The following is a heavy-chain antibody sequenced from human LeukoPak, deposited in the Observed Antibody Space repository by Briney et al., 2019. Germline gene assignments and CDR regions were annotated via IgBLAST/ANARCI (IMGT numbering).Heavy chain of an antibody. CDR1: GFTFSSYA. CDR3: VKARGIQLWLPGDY. D-gene: IGHD5-18*01. Sequence: GGSLRLSCAASGFTFSSYAMSWVRQAPGKGLEYVSAISSNGGSTYYGDSVKGRFTISRDNSKNTLYLQMSSLGAEDTAVYYCVKARGIQLWLPGDYWGQGTLVTVSS. CDR2: ISSNGGST. J-gene: IGHJ4*02. V-gene: IGHV3-64D*09.